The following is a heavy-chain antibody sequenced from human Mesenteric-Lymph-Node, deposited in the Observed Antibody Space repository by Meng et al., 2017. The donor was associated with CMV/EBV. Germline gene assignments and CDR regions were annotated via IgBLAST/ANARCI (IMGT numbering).Heavy chain of an antibody. CDR1: GFTFSTYA. CDR2: ARYDGHNDR. J-gene: IGHJ6*02. V-gene: IGHV3-30*02. Sequence: GGSLRLSCAASGFTFSTYAMGWVRQAPGKGLEWVAFARYDGHNDRYLAAVKGRFTISKDFSKNTLYLQMNSLRVEDTAVYYCAKDRGSGGDGYGMDVWGQGTTVTVSS. CDR3: AKDRGSGGDGYGMDV. D-gene: IGHD2-15*01.